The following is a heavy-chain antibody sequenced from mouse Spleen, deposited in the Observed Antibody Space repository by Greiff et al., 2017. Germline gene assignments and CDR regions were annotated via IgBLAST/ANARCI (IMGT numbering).Heavy chain of an antibody. CDR2: ISSGGGNT. CDR1: GFTFSSYA. D-gene: IGHD2-14*01. J-gene: IGHJ1*01. CDR3: ARQRYDWYFDV. V-gene: IGHV5-9-3*01. Sequence: EVQLVESGGGLVKLGGSLKLSCAASGFTFSSYAMSWVRQTPEKRLEWVATISSGGGNTYYPDSVKGRFTISRDNAKNTLYLQMSSLKSEDTAMYYCARQRYDWYFDVWGAGTTVTVSS.